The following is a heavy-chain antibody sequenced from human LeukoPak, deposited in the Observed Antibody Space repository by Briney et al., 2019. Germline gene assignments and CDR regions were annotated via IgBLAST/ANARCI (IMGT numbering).Heavy chain of an antibody. J-gene: IGHJ3*02. Sequence: PGGSLRLSCAASGFTFDDYGMSWVRQPPGKGLEWISTINWSGGSSGYADSVTGRFTVSRENAQNSLYLQMKSLRPEDTALYFCARRDYWKTTVTGRGAFDIWGQGTMVTVSS. CDR1: GFTFDDYG. CDR3: ARRDYWKTTVTGRGAFDI. D-gene: IGHD4-17*01. V-gene: IGHV3-20*04. CDR2: INWSGGSS.